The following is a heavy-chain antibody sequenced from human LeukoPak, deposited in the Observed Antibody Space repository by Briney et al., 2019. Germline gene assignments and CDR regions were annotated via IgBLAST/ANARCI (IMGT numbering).Heavy chain of an antibody. CDR2: FDPEDGET. J-gene: IGHJ6*03. CDR3: ARGGSVNYYYYYMDV. CDR1: GYTLTELS. V-gene: IGHV1-24*01. D-gene: IGHD5-12*01. Sequence: ASVKVSCKVSGYTLTELSMHWVRQAPGKGLEWMGGFDPEDGETIYAQKFQGRVTMTEDTSTDTAYMELSSLRSDDTAVYYCARGGSVNYYYYYMDVWGKGTTVTISS.